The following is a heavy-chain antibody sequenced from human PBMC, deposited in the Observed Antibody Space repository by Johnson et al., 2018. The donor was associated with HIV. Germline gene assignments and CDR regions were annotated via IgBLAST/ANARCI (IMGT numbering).Heavy chain of an antibody. CDR2: IKSKSDGGTT. CDR1: GFTFSNAW. CDR3: TAAFDLSTAMAHAVDI. D-gene: IGHD5-18*01. V-gene: IGHV3-15*01. J-gene: IGHJ3*02. Sequence: VQLVESGGGLVKPGGSLRLSCAASGFTFSNAWMNWVRQAPGKGLEWVGRIKSKSDGGTTDYAAPVKGRFTISRDDSKNTLYVQMNSLKTEDTARYYCTAAFDLSTAMAHAVDIWGRGTMVTVSS.